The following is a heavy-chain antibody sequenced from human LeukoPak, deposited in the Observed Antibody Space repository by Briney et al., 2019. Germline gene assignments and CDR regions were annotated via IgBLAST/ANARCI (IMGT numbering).Heavy chain of an antibody. D-gene: IGHD3-10*01. CDR1: GFSFTNSW. J-gene: IGHJ4*02. CDR3: ARGDAFSGVH. V-gene: IGHV3-7*04. CDR2: IHPEGNEK. Sequence: GGSLRLSCAVSGFSFTNSWMSWVRQAPGRGLEWVANIHPEGNEKYHVESVKGRFTITRDNTKNLLFLQMNGLRVEDTAVYYCARGDAFSGVHWGQGTLVTVSS.